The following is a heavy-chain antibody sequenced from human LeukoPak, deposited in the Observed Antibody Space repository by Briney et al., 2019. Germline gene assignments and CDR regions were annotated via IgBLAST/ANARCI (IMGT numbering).Heavy chain of an antibody. CDR3: ARDTSGFWSGIIDY. D-gene: IGHD3-3*01. Sequence: GGSLRLSCVASGFTFSRYAVHWVRRAPGKGLEYVSAISNNGGTTYYANSVKGRFTISRDNSKNTLYLQMGSLRAEDMAVYYCARDTSGFWSGIIDYWGQGTLVTVSS. CDR1: GFTFSRYA. CDR2: ISNNGGTT. V-gene: IGHV3-64*01. J-gene: IGHJ4*02.